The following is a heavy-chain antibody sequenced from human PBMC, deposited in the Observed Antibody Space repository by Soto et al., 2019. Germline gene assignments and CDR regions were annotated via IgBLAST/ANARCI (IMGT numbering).Heavy chain of an antibody. D-gene: IGHD5-18*01. J-gene: IGHJ4*02. CDR3: ARAYTYDFDY. V-gene: IGHV2-5*01. CDR1: GFSFGVSGVG. CDR2: VFWHDDK. Sequence: QITLKESGPTLVKPTQTLTLTCTFSGFSFGVSGVGVGWIRQPPGKALEWFALVFWHDDKRSNPSLRSRLTITKDAPKNQVVLTMTNMDPLDTATYFCARAYTYDFDYWGQGTLVSVSS.